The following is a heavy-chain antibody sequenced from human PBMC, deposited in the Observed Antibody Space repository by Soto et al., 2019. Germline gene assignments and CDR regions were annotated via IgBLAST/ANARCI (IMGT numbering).Heavy chain of an antibody. CDR1: GFTFSSYA. D-gene: IGHD3-22*01. CDR3: ARDPPINYYYDSSGYFNY. V-gene: IGHV3-30-3*01. CDR2: ISYDGSNK. Sequence: RLSCAASGFTFSSYAMHWVRQAPGKGLEWVAVISYDGSNKYYADPVKGRFTISRDNSKNTLYLQMNSLRAEDTAVYYCARDPPINYYYDSSGYFNYWGQGTLVTVSS. J-gene: IGHJ4*02.